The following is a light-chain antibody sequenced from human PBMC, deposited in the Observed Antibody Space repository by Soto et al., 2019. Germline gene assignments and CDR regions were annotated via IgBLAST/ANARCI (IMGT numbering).Light chain of an antibody. CDR2: DVS. CDR3: SSYTTFFTHV. Sequence: QSVLTQPASVSGSPGQSITISCTGTSRDVGAYNYVSWYQVHPGKVPKLMIFDVSHRPSGLSNRFSGSKSGNTASLTISGLQAEDEADYSCSSYTTFFTHVFGTGTKVTVL. J-gene: IGLJ1*01. CDR1: SRDVGAYNY. V-gene: IGLV2-14*03.